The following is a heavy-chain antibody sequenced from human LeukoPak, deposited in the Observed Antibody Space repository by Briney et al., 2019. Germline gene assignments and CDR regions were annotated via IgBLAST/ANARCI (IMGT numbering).Heavy chain of an antibody. V-gene: IGHV1-24*01. CDR2: FDPEDGET. CDR1: GYTLTELS. D-gene: IGHD6-19*01. CDR3: ATDLKVAGYSSGWYTGY. Sequence: ASVKVSCTVSGYTLTELSMHWVRQAPGKGLGWMGGFDPEDGETIYAQKFQGRVTMTEDTSTDTAYMELSSLRSEDTAVYYCATDLKVAGYSSGWYTGYWGQGTLVTVSS. J-gene: IGHJ4*02.